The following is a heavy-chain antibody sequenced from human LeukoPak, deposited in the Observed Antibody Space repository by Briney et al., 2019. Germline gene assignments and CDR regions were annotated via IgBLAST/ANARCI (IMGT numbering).Heavy chain of an antibody. V-gene: IGHV4-61*02. CDR3: ARALVGYCSGCSCYWFDP. Sequence: SQTLSLTCTVSGGSISSGSYYWSWIRQPAGKGLEWIGRIYTSGSTNYNPSLKSRVTISVDTSKNQFSLKLSSVTAADTAVYYCARALVGYCSGCSCYWFDPWGQGTLVTVSS. D-gene: IGHD2-15*01. J-gene: IGHJ5*02. CDR1: GGSISSGSYY. CDR2: IYTSGST.